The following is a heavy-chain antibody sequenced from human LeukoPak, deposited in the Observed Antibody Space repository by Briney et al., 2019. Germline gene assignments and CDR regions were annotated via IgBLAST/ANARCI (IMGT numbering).Heavy chain of an antibody. J-gene: IGHJ4*02. V-gene: IGHV1-18*01. CDR1: GYTFTPDG. D-gene: IGHD2-2*03. CDR2: VTAYKGKT. CDR3: ARGRALWMVDY. Sequence: ASVKISCKASGYTFTPDGISWVRQAPRQRRVWVGWVTAYKGKTKSAQKLQGRGTLTTDTSPSTAYMELRSLRSDDTAVYYCARGRALWMVDYWGQGTLVTVSS.